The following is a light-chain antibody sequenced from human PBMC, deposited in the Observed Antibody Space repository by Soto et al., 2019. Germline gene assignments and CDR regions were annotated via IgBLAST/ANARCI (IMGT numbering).Light chain of an antibody. CDR2: GAS. Sequence: LSHSPGTLSFSPGERATLSCRASQSFSSSYLAWYQQKPGQAPRLLIYGASSRATGIPYRFSGSGSGTDFTLTISRLEPEDFAVFYCQQYGSAPQTFGQGTKVDIK. V-gene: IGKV3-20*01. J-gene: IGKJ1*01. CDR3: QQYGSAPQT. CDR1: QSFSSSY.